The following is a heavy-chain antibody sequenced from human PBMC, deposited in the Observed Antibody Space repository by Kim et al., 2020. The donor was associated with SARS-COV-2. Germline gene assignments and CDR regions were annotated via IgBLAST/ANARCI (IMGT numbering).Heavy chain of an antibody. D-gene: IGHD6-6*01. J-gene: IGHJ6*02. V-gene: IGHV1-18*01. CDR2: ISAYNGNT. CDR1: GYTFTSYG. CDR3: AREESSSSSSGGSYYYYYYGMDV. Sequence: ASVKVSCKASGYTFTSYGISWVRQAPGQGLEWMGWISAYNGNTNYAQKLQGRVTMTTDTSTSTAYMELRSLRSDDTAVYYCAREESSSSSSGGSYYYYYYGMDVWGQGTTVTVSS.